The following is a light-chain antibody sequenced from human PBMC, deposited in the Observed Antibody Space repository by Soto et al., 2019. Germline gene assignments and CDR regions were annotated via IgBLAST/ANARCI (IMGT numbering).Light chain of an antibody. CDR1: QSVSSSY. CDR3: QQYNFWPLT. Sequence: EIVLTQSPGTLSLSPGERATLSCRASQSVSSSYLAWYQQKPGQAPRLLIYGASSRATGIPDRFSGSGSGTDFTLTISSLQSEDFAVYYCQQYNFWPLTFGGGTKVDIK. J-gene: IGKJ4*01. CDR2: GAS. V-gene: IGKV3-20*01.